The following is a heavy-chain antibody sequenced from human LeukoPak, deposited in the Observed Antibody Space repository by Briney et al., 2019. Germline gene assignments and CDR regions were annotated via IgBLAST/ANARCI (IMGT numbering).Heavy chain of an antibody. J-gene: IGHJ4*02. V-gene: IGHV3-43*01. Sequence: GGSLRLSCAASGFTFDDFTLYWVRQAPGKSPEWVSLITWDGSTTYYTDSVKGRFTISRDNSKNALYLQMNSLTKEDTALYYCAKGGVVTAVVYYLDFWGQGTLVTVSS. D-gene: IGHD2-21*02. CDR2: ITWDGSTT. CDR3: AKGGVVTAVVYYLDF. CDR1: GFTFDDFT.